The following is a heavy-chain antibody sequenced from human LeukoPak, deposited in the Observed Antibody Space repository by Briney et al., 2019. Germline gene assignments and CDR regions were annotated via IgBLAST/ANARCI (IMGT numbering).Heavy chain of an antibody. J-gene: IGHJ4*02. CDR2: IYYSGST. CDR1: GGSISSGSYY. CDR3: ARARALVATFDY. V-gene: IGHV4-61*01. Sequence: SETLSLTCTVSGGSISSGSYYWSWIRQPPGKGLEWIGYIYYSGSTNYNPSLKSRVTISVDTSKNQFSLKLSSVTAADTAVYYCARARALVATFDYWGQGTLVTVSS. D-gene: IGHD5-12*01.